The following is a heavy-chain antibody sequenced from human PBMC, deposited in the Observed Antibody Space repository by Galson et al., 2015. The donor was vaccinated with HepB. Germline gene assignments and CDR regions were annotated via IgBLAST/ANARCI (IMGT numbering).Heavy chain of an antibody. D-gene: IGHD6-13*01. CDR2: ISSSSSTI. V-gene: IGHV3-48*02. J-gene: IGHJ4*02. Sequence: SLRLSCAASGFTFSSYSMNWVRQAPGKGLEWVSYISSSSSTIYYADSVKGRFTISRDNAKNSLYLQMNSLRDEDTAVYYCAGEGAAGTDDFSFDYWGQGTLVTVSS. CDR1: GFTFSSYS. CDR3: AGEGAAGTDDFSFDY.